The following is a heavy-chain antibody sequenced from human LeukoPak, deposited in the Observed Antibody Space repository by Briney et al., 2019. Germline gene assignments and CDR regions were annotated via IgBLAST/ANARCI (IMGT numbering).Heavy chain of an antibody. CDR2: IYSGGST. J-gene: IGHJ6*03. CDR1: GFTVSSNY. V-gene: IGHV3-53*01. D-gene: IGHD6-13*01. CDR3: ARVGRQLAHYYYYYMDV. Sequence: PGGSLRLSCAASGFTVSSNYMSWVRQAPGKGLEWVSVIYSGGSTYYADSVKGRFTISRDNSKNTLYLQMNSLRAKDTAVYYCARVGRQLAHYYYYYMDVWGKGTTVTVSS.